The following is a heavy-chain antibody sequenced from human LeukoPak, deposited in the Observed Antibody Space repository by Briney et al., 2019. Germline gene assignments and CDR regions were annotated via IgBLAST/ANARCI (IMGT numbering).Heavy chain of an antibody. CDR1: GGSPCSSSYY. D-gene: IGHD6-6*01. V-gene: IGHV4-39*01. Sequence: SETLSLTCTVSGGSPCSSSYYWGWIRQPPGKGMEWVGSANYNGTTYYNPSLKSRVTISVDTSKNQFSLKLPSVTPADTAMYSRPRQRPGHCDYWGQGALGSVSS. J-gene: IGHJ4*02. CDR3: PRQRPGHCDY. CDR2: ANYNGTT.